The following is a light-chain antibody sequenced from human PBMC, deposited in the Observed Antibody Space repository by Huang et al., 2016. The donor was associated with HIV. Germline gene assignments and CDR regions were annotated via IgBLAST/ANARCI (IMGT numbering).Light chain of an antibody. V-gene: IGKV1-39*01. CDR1: KSIDGY. CDR3: QQSYSTLIT. J-gene: IGKJ5*01. Sequence: IQMTQSPSSLSASVGDRVTITCRASKSIDGYLNWYQQKPGKAPKLLIASASTSHTGVPPRFSGSGSGTDYTLIIDNLQPDDFATYFCQQSYSTLITFDQGSRLDTK. CDR2: SAS.